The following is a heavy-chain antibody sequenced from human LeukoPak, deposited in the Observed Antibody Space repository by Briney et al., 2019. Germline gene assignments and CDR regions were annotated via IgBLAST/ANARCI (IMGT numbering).Heavy chain of an antibody. CDR1: GFTVSSNY. CDR2: IYSGGST. CDR3: ARDSSGSY. V-gene: IGHV3-53*01. J-gene: IGHJ4*02. D-gene: IGHD6-19*01. Sequence: GESLRLSCAASGFTVSSNYMSWVRQAPGKGLEWVSVIYSGGSTYYADSAKGRFTISRDNSKNTLYLQMNSLRAEDTAVYYCARDSSGSYWGQGTLVTVSS.